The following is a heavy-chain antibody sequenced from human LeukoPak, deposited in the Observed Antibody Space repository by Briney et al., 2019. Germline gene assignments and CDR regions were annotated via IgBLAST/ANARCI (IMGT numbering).Heavy chain of an antibody. CDR2: IIPIFGTA. D-gene: IGHD6-19*01. CDR1: GGTFSSYA. Sequence: SVKVSCKASGGTFSSYAISWVRQAPGQGLEWMGGIIPIFGTANYAQKFQGRVTITADESTSTAHMELSSLRSEDTAVYYCARRERAVAGTSHFDYWGQGTLVTVSS. V-gene: IGHV1-69*13. CDR3: ARRERAVAGTSHFDY. J-gene: IGHJ4*02.